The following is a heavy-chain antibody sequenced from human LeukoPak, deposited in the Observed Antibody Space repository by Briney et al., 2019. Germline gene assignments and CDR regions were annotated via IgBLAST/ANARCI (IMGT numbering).Heavy chain of an antibody. J-gene: IGHJ5*02. D-gene: IGHD2-15*01. Sequence: SVKVSCKASGGTFSSYAISWVRQAPGQGLEWMGGIIPIFGTANYAQKFQGRVTIPADESTSTAYMELSSLRSEDTAVYYCARADCSGGSCYSSWFDPWGQGTLVTVSS. CDR2: IIPIFGTA. CDR3: ARADCSGGSCYSSWFDP. CDR1: GGTFSSYA. V-gene: IGHV1-69*13.